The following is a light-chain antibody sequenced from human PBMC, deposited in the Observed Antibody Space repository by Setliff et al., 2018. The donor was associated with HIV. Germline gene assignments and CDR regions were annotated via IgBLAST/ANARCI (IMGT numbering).Light chain of an antibody. CDR2: EIN. J-gene: IGLJ1*01. CDR3: GSCTSTSPCA. V-gene: IGLV2-23*02. Sequence: QSVLTQPASVSGSPGQSITISCTGTSSDVGSYNVVSWYQQYPGDAPQLIIYEINNRPSGVSSRFSGSKSGNTASLTISDLQAQDEADYYCGSCTSTSPCAFGTGTKVTVL. CDR1: SSDVGSYNV.